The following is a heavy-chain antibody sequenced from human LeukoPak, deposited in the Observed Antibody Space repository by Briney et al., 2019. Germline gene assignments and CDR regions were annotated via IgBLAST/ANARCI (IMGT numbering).Heavy chain of an antibody. Sequence: GESLKISCKGSGYSFTSYWIGWVRQMPGKGLEWMGIIYPGDSDTRYSPSFQGQVTISADKSISTAYLQWSSLKASDTAMYYCASNSGYELPPEGYYYYYMDVWGKGTTVTVSS. V-gene: IGHV5-51*01. CDR2: IYPGDSDT. CDR1: GYSFTSYW. CDR3: ASNSGYELPPEGYYYYYMDV. J-gene: IGHJ6*03. D-gene: IGHD5-12*01.